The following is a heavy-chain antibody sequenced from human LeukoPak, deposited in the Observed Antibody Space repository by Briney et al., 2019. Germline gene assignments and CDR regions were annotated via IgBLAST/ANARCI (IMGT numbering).Heavy chain of an antibody. CDR2: IIPIFGTA. V-gene: IGHV1-69*05. CDR1: GGTFSSYA. J-gene: IGHJ6*03. Sequence: GASVKVSCKASGGTFSSYAISWVRQAPGQGLEWMGGIIPIFGTANYAQKFQGRVTITTDESTSTAYMELSSLRSEDTAVYYCARAGRVRYCSSTSCYTEYSSLRGYYYYMDVWGKGTTVTVSS. D-gene: IGHD2-2*02. CDR3: ARAGRVRYCSSTSCYTEYSSLRGYYYYMDV.